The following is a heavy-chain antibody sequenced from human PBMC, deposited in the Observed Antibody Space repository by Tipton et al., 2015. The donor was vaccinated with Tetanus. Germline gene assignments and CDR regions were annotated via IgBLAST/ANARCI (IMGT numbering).Heavy chain of an antibody. Sequence: QSGAEVKKPGASVKVSCKASGYTFTNYGINWVRQAPGQGLEWMGWNSSYNGNTNYAQKLQGRVTMTTDTSTNTAYMELRSLRSDDTAVYYCARAPNRISRAYDFWGQGTQITVSS. D-gene: IGHD1-14*01. CDR2: NSSYNGNT. J-gene: IGHJ4*02. V-gene: IGHV1-18*01. CDR3: ARAPNRISRAYDF. CDR1: GYTFTNYG.